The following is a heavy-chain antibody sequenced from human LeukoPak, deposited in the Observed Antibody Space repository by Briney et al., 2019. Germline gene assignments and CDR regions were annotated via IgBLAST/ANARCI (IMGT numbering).Heavy chain of an antibody. J-gene: IGHJ2*01. D-gene: IGHD6-13*01. CDR3: ARVYYSSSYDYWYFDL. CDR2: IYYSGGT. V-gene: IGHV4-59*01. CDR1: GGSISSYY. Sequence: PSETLSLTCTVSGGSISSYYWSWIRQPPGKGLEWIGYIYYSGGTNYNPSLKSRVTISVDTSKNKFSLKLSSVTAADTAVYYCARVYYSSSYDYWYFDLWGRGTLVTVSS.